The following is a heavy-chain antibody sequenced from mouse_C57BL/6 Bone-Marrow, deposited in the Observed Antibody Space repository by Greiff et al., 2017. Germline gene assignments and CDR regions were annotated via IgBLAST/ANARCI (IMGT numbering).Heavy chain of an antibody. CDR1: GFSFNTYA. CDR3: VTYGRIPLFAY. CDR2: IRSKSNNYAT. J-gene: IGHJ3*01. Sequence: EVMLVESGGGLVQPKGSLKLSCAASGFSFNTYAMNWVRQAPGKGLEWVARIRSKSNNYATYYADSVKDRFTISRDDSESMLYLQMNNLKTEDTAVFFCVTYGRIPLFAYWGQGTLVSVSA. V-gene: IGHV10-1*01. D-gene: IGHD5-2*01.